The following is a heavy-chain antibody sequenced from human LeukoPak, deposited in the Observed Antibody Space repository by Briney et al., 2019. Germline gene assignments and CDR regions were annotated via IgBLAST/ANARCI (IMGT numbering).Heavy chain of an antibody. J-gene: IGHJ4*02. CDR2: ISYDGSNK. CDR1: GFTFSSYA. CDR3: ARSHRNYNFWSGYFDY. D-gene: IGHD3-3*01. V-gene: IGHV3-30-3*01. Sequence: PGGSLRLSCAASGFTFSSYAMHWVRQAPGKGLEWVAVISYDGSNKYYADSVKGRFTISRDNSKNTLYLQMNILRAEDTAVYYCARSHRNYNFWSGYFDYWGQGTLVTVSA.